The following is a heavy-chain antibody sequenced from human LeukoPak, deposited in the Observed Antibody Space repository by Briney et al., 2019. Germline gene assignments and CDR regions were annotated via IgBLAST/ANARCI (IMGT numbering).Heavy chain of an antibody. J-gene: IGHJ4*02. CDR2: IYSGGST. CDR1: GFTVSSNY. D-gene: IGHD6-19*01. V-gene: IGHV3-53*01. Sequence: GGSLRLSCAASGFTVSSNYMSWVRQAPGKGLEWVSVIYSGGSTYYADSVKGRFTISRDNAKNSLYLQMNSLRDEDTAVYYCARGGGWSQVDDYWGQGTLVTVSS. CDR3: ARGGGWSQVDDY.